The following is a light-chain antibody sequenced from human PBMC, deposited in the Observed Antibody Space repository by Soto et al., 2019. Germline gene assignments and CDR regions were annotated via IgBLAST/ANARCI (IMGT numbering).Light chain of an antibody. V-gene: IGKV1-39*01. CDR3: QQSYRTPT. CDR2: GAS. J-gene: IGKJ5*01. Sequence: DIQMRQAPSSLSASVRDRGSITCRASQSISGSFNWYQQKPGKAPKLLIYGASTLQSGVPSRFSGSGSGTDYTLTISSLQPEDFATYYCQQSYRTPTFGQGTRLEIK. CDR1: QSISGS.